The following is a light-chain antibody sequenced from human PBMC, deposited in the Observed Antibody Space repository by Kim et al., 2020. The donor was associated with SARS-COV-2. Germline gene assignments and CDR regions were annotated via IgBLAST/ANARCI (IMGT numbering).Light chain of an antibody. CDR2: EDS. Sequence: SYELTQPPSVSVSPGQTASISCSGDKLGEKYASWYQQKPGQSPVLVIYEDSKRPSGIPERFSGSNSGNTATLTISGTQAMDEADYYCQAWDSSTEVFG. CDR1: KLGEKY. CDR3: QAWDSSTEV. J-gene: IGLJ1*01. V-gene: IGLV3-1*01.